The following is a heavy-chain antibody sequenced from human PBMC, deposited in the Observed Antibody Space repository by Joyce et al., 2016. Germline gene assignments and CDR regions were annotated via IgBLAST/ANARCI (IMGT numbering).Heavy chain of an antibody. CDR2: IYYSGST. CDR3: ARDRGYYGSGRPRNYYYGMDV. V-gene: IGHV4-59*01. CDR1: GGSISSYY. Sequence: QVQLQESGPGLVKPSETLSLTCTVSGGSISSYYWTWIRQHPGKGLEWIGYIYYSGSTNYNPSLKKRVTRSIDTSKKQFSLKGRSVTAADTAVYYCARDRGYYGSGRPRNYYYGMDVWGRGTTVTVSS. D-gene: IGHD3-10*01. J-gene: IGHJ6*02.